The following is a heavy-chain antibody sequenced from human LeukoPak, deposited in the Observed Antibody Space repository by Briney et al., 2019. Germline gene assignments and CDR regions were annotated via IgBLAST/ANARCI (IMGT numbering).Heavy chain of an antibody. CDR2: ISYDGSNK. Sequence: PGRSLRLSCAASGFTFSSYAMHWVRQAPGKGLEWVAVISYDGSNKYYADSVKGRFTISRDNSKNTLYLQMNSLRAEDTAVYYCARSGYGEPVDYWGQGTLVTVSS. V-gene: IGHV3-30-3*01. CDR1: GFTFSSYA. D-gene: IGHD5-12*01. J-gene: IGHJ4*02. CDR3: ARSGYGEPVDY.